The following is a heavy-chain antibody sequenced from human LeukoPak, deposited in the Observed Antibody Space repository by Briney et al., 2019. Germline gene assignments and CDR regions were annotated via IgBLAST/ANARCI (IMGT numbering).Heavy chain of an antibody. D-gene: IGHD5-18*01. CDR2: IWYDGSNK. CDR1: GFTFSSYG. V-gene: IGHV3-33*01. CDR3: ARDRVDTAMGSFQYYFDY. Sequence: PGRSLRLSCAASGFTFSSYGMHWVRQAPGKGLEWEAVIWYDGSNKYYADSVKGRFTISRDNSKNTLYLQMNSLRAEDTAVYYCARDRVDTAMGSFQYYFDYWGQGTLVTVSS. J-gene: IGHJ4*02.